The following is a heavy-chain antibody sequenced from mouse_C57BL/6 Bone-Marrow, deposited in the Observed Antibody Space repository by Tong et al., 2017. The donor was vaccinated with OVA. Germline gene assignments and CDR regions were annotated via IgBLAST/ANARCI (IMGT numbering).Heavy chain of an antibody. CDR3: ARRVLWLRAMDY. J-gene: IGHJ4*01. V-gene: IGHV5-6*01. Sequence: EVQLQESGGGLVKPGGSLKLSCAASGFTFSSYAMSWVRQTPDKRLEWVATISSGGSYTYYPDSVKGRFTISRDNAKNTLYLQMSSLKSEDTAMYYCARRVLWLRAMDYWGQGTSVTVSS. CDR2: ISSGGSYT. CDR1: GFTFSSYA. D-gene: IGHD2-2*01.